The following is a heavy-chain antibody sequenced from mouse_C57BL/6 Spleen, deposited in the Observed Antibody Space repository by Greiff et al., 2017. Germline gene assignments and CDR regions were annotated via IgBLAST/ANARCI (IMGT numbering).Heavy chain of an antibody. J-gene: IGHJ2*01. D-gene: IGHD1-1*01. CDR3: ARGYYYGSSFFDY. CDR1: GYSITSGYY. CDR2: ISYDGSN. V-gene: IGHV3-6*01. Sequence: EVQLVESGPGLVKPSQSLSLTCSVTGYSITSGYYWNWIRQFPGNKLEWMGYISYDGSNNYNPSLKNRISITRDTSKNQFFLKLNSVTTEDTATYYCARGYYYGSSFFDYWGQGTTLTVSS.